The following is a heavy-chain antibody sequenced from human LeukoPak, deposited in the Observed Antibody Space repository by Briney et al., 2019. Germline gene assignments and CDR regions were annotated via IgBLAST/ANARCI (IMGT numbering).Heavy chain of an antibody. Sequence: GGSLRLSCAASGFTFSTFAMHWVRLSPGKGLEWVSSITGSGPYMLYADSVKHRFTISRDNTKILLYLEMNSLRAEDTAMYFCVRDVGAVRGEVYFDYWGQGTLVTVSS. CDR3: VRDVGAVRGEVYFDY. CDR2: ITGSGPYM. J-gene: IGHJ4*02. D-gene: IGHD3-10*01. V-gene: IGHV3-21*06. CDR1: GFTFSTFA.